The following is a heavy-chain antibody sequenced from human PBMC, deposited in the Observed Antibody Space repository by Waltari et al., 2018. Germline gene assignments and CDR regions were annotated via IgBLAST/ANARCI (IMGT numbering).Heavy chain of an antibody. CDR2: INPKNGDT. J-gene: IGHJ4*02. V-gene: IGHV1-2*02. D-gene: IGHD1-26*01. Sequence: QVQLVQSGTEVKKPGASVKVSCQAYGYSFTDYHLHWGRQTPGQVLEWLGWINPKNGDTGYAQNFLGRVTMTRDTSINTVYMDLSGLRSDDTAVFYCARDPGPIVGAPDYWGQGTLVTVSS. CDR1: GYSFTDYH. CDR3: ARDPGPIVGAPDY.